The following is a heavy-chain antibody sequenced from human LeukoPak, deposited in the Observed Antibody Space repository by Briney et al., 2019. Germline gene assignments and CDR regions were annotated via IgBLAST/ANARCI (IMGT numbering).Heavy chain of an antibody. CDR1: GFTFSSYG. Sequence: GRSLRLSCAASGFTFSSYGMHWVRQSPGKGLEWVSYISSAASTIYYADSVTGRFTISRDNAKNSLFLQMNSLRAEDTAVYYCARVSSRSYYFVGMDVWGQGTMVTVSS. CDR3: ARVSSRSYYFVGMDV. CDR2: ISSAASTI. V-gene: IGHV3-48*04. D-gene: IGHD1-26*01. J-gene: IGHJ6*02.